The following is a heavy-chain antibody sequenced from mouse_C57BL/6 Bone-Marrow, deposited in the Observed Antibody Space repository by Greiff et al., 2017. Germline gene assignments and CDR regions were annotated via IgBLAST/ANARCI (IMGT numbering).Heavy chain of an antibody. Sequence: QVQLQQSGAELARPGASVKLSCKASGYTFTSYGISWVKQRTGQGLEWIGAIYPRSGNTYYNEKFKGKATLTADKSSSTAYMELRSLTSEDSAVYFCAREDYGSSAGYFDVWGTGTTVTVSS. V-gene: IGHV1-81*01. CDR2: IYPRSGNT. CDR1: GYTFTSYG. D-gene: IGHD1-1*01. CDR3: AREDYGSSAGYFDV. J-gene: IGHJ1*03.